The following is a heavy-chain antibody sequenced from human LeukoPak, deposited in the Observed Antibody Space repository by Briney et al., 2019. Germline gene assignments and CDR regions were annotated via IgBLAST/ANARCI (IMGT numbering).Heavy chain of an antibody. Sequence: ASVKVSCKASGYTFSNYGLNWVRQAPGQGLEWMGRIAAYSGNTNYAQKFQGRVIMTTDTSTSTAYMELSSLRSEDTAVYYCAANPPGDNWFDPWGQGTLVTVSS. J-gene: IGHJ5*02. CDR3: AANPPGDNWFDP. V-gene: IGHV1-18*01. CDR2: IAAYSGNT. CDR1: GYTFSNYG.